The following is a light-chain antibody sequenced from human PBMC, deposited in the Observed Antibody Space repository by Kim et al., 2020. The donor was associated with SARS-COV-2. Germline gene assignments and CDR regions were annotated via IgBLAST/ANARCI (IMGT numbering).Light chain of an antibody. V-gene: IGKV3-15*01. J-gene: IGKJ4*01. CDR3: QQYKTWPPLT. CDR1: QSVSSS. Sequence: EIVMTQSPATLSVSPGERATLSCRASQSVSSSLAWYQQKLGQAPRLLIYEASNRATGIPARFSGSGSGTEFTLTISSLQSEDFAVYYCQQYKTWPPLTFGGGTKVEI. CDR2: EAS.